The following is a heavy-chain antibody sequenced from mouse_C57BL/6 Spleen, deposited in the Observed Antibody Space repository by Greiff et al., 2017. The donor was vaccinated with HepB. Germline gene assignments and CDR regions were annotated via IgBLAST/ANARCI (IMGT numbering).Heavy chain of an antibody. J-gene: IGHJ4*01. V-gene: IGHV5-6*01. CDR1: GFTFSSYG. Sequence: EVQVVESGGDLVKPGGSLKLSCAASGFTFSSYGMSWVRQTPDKRLEWVATISSGGSYTYYPDSVKGRFTISRDNAKNTLYLQMSSLKSEDTAMYYCARQDYYGSSLYAMDYWGQGTSVTVSS. CDR3: ARQDYYGSSLYAMDY. CDR2: ISSGGSYT. D-gene: IGHD1-1*01.